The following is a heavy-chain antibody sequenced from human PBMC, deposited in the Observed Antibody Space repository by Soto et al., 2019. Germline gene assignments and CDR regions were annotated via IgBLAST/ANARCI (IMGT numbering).Heavy chain of an antibody. CDR2: IYYSGST. J-gene: IGHJ6*02. CDR3: ARDYYDILTGYYGYYGMDV. V-gene: IGHV4-31*03. CDR1: GGSISSGGYY. D-gene: IGHD3-9*01. Sequence: ASETLSLTCTVSGGSISSGGYYWSWIRQHPGKGLEWIGYIYYSGSTYYNPSLKSRVTISVDTSKNQFSLKLSSVTAADTAVYYCARDYYDILTGYYGYYGMDVWGQGTTVTVSS.